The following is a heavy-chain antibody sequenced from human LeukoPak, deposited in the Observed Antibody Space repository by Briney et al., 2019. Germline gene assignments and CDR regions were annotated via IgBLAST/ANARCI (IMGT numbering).Heavy chain of an antibody. J-gene: IGHJ4*02. CDR1: GFTFSSYT. Sequence: GGSLRLSCAASGFTFSSYTMNWVRQAPGKGLEWVSSISSSSSYIYFADSVKGRFTSSRDNAKNSLYLQMNSLRAEDTAVYYCARDREGSGWHHYWGQGTLVTVSS. V-gene: IGHV3-21*01. D-gene: IGHD6-19*01. CDR2: ISSSSSYI. CDR3: ARDREGSGWHHY.